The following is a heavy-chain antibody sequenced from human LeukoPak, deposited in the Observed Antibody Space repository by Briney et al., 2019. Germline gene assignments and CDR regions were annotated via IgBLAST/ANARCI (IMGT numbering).Heavy chain of an antibody. Sequence: GGSLRLSCAASGFTVSSNYMSWVRQAPGKGLEWVSVIYSGGSTYYADSVKGRFTISRDNSKNTLYLQMNSLRAEDTAVYYCAKPYYDFWSGYYGPFDYWGQGTLVTVSS. J-gene: IGHJ4*02. CDR3: AKPYYDFWSGYYGPFDY. CDR2: IYSGGST. CDR1: GFTVSSNY. V-gene: IGHV3-53*01. D-gene: IGHD3-3*01.